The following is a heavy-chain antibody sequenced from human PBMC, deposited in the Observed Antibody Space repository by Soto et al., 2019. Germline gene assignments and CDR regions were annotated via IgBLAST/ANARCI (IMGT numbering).Heavy chain of an antibody. CDR1: GGSISGSY. Sequence: NPSETLSLTCSVSGGSISGSYWSWIRQSPGKGLEWLGYVYCTGSTNYSPSLRSRVSISVDTSKNEFSLRLSSVTAADTAVYFCARSVAVPGAHIDYWGQGTQVTVSS. CDR3: ARSVAVPGAHIDY. J-gene: IGHJ4*02. D-gene: IGHD6-19*01. V-gene: IGHV4-59*01. CDR2: VYCTGST.